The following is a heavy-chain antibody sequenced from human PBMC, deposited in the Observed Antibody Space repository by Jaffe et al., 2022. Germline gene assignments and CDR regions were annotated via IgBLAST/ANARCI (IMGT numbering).Heavy chain of an antibody. CDR3: AGVSGFLFDY. CDR1: GYSFTNSW. D-gene: IGHD3-22*01. Sequence: EVQLVQSGAEVKKPGESLKISCKGSGYSFTNSWIGWVRQMPGKGLEWMGIMHLTDSDITYSPSFQGHVTISADKSISTAYLQWSSLKASDTAMYYCAGVSGFLFDYWGQGTLVTVSS. J-gene: IGHJ4*02. CDR2: MHLTDSDI. V-gene: IGHV5-51*03.